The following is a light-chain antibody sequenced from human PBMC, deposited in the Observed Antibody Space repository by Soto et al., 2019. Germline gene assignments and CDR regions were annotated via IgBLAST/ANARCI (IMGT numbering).Light chain of an antibody. CDR1: SSNIGAGYD. J-gene: IGLJ1*01. CDR3: QSFDNSLSGPYV. V-gene: IGLV1-40*01. Sequence: QSVLTQPPSVSGAPGQRVTISCTGSSSNIGAGYDVHWYQQLPGTAPKLLIYVNSNRPSGVPDRFSGSKSGTSASLAITVLQPEDEADYYCQSFDNSLSGPYVFGTGTKVTVL. CDR2: VNS.